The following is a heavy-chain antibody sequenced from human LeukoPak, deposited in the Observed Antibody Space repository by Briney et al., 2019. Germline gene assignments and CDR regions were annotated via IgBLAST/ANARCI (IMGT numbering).Heavy chain of an antibody. Sequence: GGSLRLSCAASGFTFSSYAMSWVRQAPGKGLEWVSAISGSGGSTYYADSVKGRFTISRDNAKNSLYLQMNSLRAEDTAVYYCAKDSVVLLSLGELSLNGAYFDYWGQGPLVTVSS. CDR1: GFTFSSYA. V-gene: IGHV3-23*01. CDR2: ISGSGGST. CDR3: AKDSVVLLSLGELSLNGAYFDY. D-gene: IGHD3-16*02. J-gene: IGHJ4*02.